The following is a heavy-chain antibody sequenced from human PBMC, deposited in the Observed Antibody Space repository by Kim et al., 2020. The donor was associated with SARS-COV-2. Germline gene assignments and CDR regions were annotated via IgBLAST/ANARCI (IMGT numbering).Heavy chain of an antibody. D-gene: IGHD4-17*01. Sequence: YYTPSLKSRVTISVDPSKNQFSLKLSSVTAADTAVYYCARDPYGDSHFDYWPQGTLVTVSS. V-gene: IGHV4-30-2*01. CDR3: ARDPYGDSHFDY. J-gene: IGHJ4*02.